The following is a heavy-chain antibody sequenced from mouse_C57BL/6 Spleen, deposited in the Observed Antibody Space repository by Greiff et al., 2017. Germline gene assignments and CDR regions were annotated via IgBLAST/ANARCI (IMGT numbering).Heavy chain of an antibody. CDR3: ASGNYVSYYDAMDY. J-gene: IGHJ4*01. CDR2: IDPHSGGT. CDR1: GYTFTSYW. D-gene: IGHD2-1*01. Sequence: QVQLQQPGAELVKPGASVKLSCKASGYTFTSYWMHWVKQRPGRGLEWIGRIDPHSGGTKYNEKFKSKATLTVDKPSSTAYMQLSSLTSEDSAVYYCASGNYVSYYDAMDYWGQGTSVTVSS. V-gene: IGHV1-72*01.